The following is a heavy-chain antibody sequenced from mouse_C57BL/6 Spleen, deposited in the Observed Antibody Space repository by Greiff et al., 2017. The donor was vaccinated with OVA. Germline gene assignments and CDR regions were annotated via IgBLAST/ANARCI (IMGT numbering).Heavy chain of an antibody. V-gene: IGHV1-52*01. CDR3: ARSGYSNYYFDY. D-gene: IGHD2-5*01. Sequence: QVQLKQPGAELVRPGSSVKLSCKASGYTFTSYWMHWVKQRPIQGLEWIGNIDPSDSETHYNQKFKDKATLTVDKSSSTAYMQLSSLTSEDSAVYYCARSGYSNYYFDYWGQGTTLTVSS. CDR2: IDPSDSET. J-gene: IGHJ2*01. CDR1: GYTFTSYW.